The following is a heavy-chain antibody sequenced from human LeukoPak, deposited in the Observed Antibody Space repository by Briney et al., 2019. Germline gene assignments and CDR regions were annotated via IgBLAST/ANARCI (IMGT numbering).Heavy chain of an antibody. J-gene: IGHJ4*02. D-gene: IGHD2-21*01. CDR2: MNPNSGNT. Sequence: GASVKVSCKASGYTFTSYDINWVRQATGQGLEWMGWMNPNSGNTGYAQKFQGRVTMTRNTSISTAYMELSSLRSEDTAVYYCARGRSGQLFPKNSFYYFDYWGQGTLVTVSS. CDR1: GYTFTSYD. CDR3: ARGRSGQLFPKNSFYYFDY. V-gene: IGHV1-8*01.